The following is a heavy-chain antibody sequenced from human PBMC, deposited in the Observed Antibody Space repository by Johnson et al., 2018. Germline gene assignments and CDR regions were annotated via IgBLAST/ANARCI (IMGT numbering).Heavy chain of an antibody. CDR3: AKDMGRGDFDYYGMDG. D-gene: IGHD3-10*01. CDR1: GFTFDDYA. Sequence: VQLVESGGGLVQPGRSLRLSCAASGFTFDDYAIHWVRQSPGKGLEWVSGISWNSGSIGYADSVKGRFTISRENSRTSLSLQMNSRRPEDTALYYCAKDMGRGDFDYYGMDGGGQGTTGAVSS. V-gene: IGHV3-9*01. J-gene: IGHJ6*02. CDR2: ISWNSGSI.